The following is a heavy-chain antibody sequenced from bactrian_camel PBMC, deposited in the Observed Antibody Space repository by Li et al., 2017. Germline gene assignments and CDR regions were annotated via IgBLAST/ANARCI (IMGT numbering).Heavy chain of an antibody. J-gene: IGHJ4*01. Sequence: HVQLVESGGGSVQAGGSLRLSCVASGYAFSSGCLGWFRQAPGKEREGVAVIVTNDGATLYADSVKGRFTISKDNANTTLYLQMDSLKPEDTAMYYCAASPRPQSGSFCGVPYAYSGQGTQVTVS. D-gene: IGHD3*01. V-gene: IGHV3S6*01. CDR2: IVTNDGAT. CDR3: AASPRPQSGSFCGVPYAY. CDR1: GYAFSSGC.